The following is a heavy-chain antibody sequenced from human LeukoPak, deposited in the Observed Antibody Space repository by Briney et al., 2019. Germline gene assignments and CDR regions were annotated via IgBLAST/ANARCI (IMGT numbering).Heavy chain of an antibody. V-gene: IGHV4-34*01. D-gene: IGHD3-22*01. CDR2: INHSGST. CDR3: ARLMGSGYYPFDY. CDR1: GGSFSGYY. J-gene: IGHJ4*02. Sequence: PSETLSLTCAVYGGSFSGYYWSWIRQPPGKGLEWIGEINHSGSTNYNPSLRSRVTISVDTSKNQFSLNLSSVTAADTAMFYCARLMGSGYYPFDYWGQGTLVTVSS.